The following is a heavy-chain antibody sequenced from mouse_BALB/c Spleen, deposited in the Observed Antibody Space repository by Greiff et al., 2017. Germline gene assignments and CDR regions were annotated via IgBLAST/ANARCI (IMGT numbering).Heavy chain of an antibody. J-gene: IGHJ2*01. D-gene: IGHD2-1*01. CDR2: ISSGGST. Sequence: EVQGVESGGGLVKPGGSLKLSCAASGFTFSSYAMSWVRQTPEKRLEWVASISSGGSTYYPDSVKGRFTISRDNARNILYLQMSSLRSEDTAMYYCARRDGNYYFDYWGQGTTLTVSS. V-gene: IGHV5-6-5*01. CDR3: ARRDGNYYFDY. CDR1: GFTFSSYA.